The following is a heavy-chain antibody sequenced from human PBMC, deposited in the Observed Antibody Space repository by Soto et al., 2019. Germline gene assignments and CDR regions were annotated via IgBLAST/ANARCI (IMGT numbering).Heavy chain of an antibody. D-gene: IGHD2-15*01. Sequence: GGSLRLSCAASGFTFSSYAMSWVRQAPGKGLEWVSAISGSGGSTYYADSVKGRFTISRDNSKNTLYLQMNSLRAEDTAVYYCAKAKATVGVLPGRFDYWGQGTLVTVSS. CDR2: ISGSGGST. CDR1: GFTFSSYA. J-gene: IGHJ4*02. CDR3: AKAKATVGVLPGRFDY. V-gene: IGHV3-23*01.